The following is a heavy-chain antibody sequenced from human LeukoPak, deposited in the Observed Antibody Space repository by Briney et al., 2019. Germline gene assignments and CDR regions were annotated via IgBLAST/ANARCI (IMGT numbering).Heavy chain of an antibody. Sequence: GESRKISCKGSGYSFTSYWIGWVRQMPGKGLGWVGIIYPGDSDTRYSPSLQGQVTISADKSISTAYLQWSSLKAPDTAMYYCARHIASSTSSKFDYWGQGTLVTVSS. CDR2: IYPGDSDT. D-gene: IGHD2-2*01. CDR1: GYSFTSYW. J-gene: IGHJ4*02. CDR3: ARHIASSTSSKFDY. V-gene: IGHV5-51*01.